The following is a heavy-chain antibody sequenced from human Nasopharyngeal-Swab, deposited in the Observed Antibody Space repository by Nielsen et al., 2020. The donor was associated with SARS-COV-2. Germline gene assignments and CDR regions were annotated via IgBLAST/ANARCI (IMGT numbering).Heavy chain of an antibody. CDR2: INTNTGNP. D-gene: IGHD6-19*01. J-gene: IGHJ5*02. Sequence: ASVKVSCKASGYTFTSYAMNWVRQAPGQGLEWMGWINTNTGNPTYAQGFTRRFVFSLDTSVSTAYLQISSLKAEDTAVYYCARGRAIAVAGTWGYNWFDPWGQGTLVTVSS. CDR3: ARGRAIAVAGTWGYNWFDP. V-gene: IGHV7-4-1*02. CDR1: GYTFTSYA.